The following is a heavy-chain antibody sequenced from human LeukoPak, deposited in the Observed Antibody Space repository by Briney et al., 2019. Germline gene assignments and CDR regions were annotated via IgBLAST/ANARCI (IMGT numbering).Heavy chain of an antibody. CDR3: ARANRYDLYFDY. D-gene: IGHD5-12*01. Sequence: PSETLSLTCEVSGVSLSSGGYSWSWIRQPPGKGLDWIGYIRYSGSTYYNPSLKSRLTMSVEASKTQFSLRLSSVTAADTAVYYCARANRYDLYFDYWGQGTLVTVSS. CDR2: IRYSGST. V-gene: IGHV4-30-4*07. J-gene: IGHJ4*02. CDR1: GVSLSSGGYS.